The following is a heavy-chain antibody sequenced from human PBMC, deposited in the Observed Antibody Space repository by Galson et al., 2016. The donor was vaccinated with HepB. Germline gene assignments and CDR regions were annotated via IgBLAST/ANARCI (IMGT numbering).Heavy chain of an antibody. CDR3: AKDLGTHSFYPYGMDV. CDR2: ISYDGDKK. D-gene: IGHD5-18*01. J-gene: IGHJ6*02. Sequence: SLRLSCAASGFTFRSYGIHWVRQAPGKGLEWVSFISYDGDKKYYADSVKGRFTVSRDNSKNTVYLQTNSLRAEETAVYYCAKDLGTHSFYPYGMDVWGQGTTVTVSS. CDR1: GFTFRSYG. V-gene: IGHV3-30*18.